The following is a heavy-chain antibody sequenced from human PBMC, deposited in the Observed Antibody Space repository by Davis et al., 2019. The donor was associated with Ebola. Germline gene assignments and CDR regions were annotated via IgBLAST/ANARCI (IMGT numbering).Heavy chain of an antibody. V-gene: IGHV3-21*01. J-gene: IGHJ4*02. D-gene: IGHD5-12*01. CDR1: GFTFSSYS. Sequence: GGSLRLSCAASGFTFSSYSMNWVRQAPGKGLEWVSSISSSSSYIYYADSVKGRFTISRDNAKNSLYLQMNSLRAEDTAVYYCARDMARDSGYDFDYWGQGTLVTVSS. CDR2: ISSSSSYI. CDR3: ARDMARDSGYDFDY.